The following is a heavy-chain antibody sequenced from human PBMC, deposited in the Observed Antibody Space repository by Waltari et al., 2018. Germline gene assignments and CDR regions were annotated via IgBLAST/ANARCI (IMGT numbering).Heavy chain of an antibody. V-gene: IGHV3-23*03. Sequence: EAQLLESGGTLVQPGGSLRLSCAASGFTFSSYAMSWVRQAPGKGLEWVSIIYSGGSTTYYADSVKGRFTISRDNSKSTLSLQMNSLRAEDTAVYYCAKAPIAAHPYYFDYWGQGTLVTVSS. CDR1: GFTFSSYA. CDR3: AKAPIAAHPYYFDY. D-gene: IGHD6-6*01. J-gene: IGHJ4*02. CDR2: IYSGGSTT.